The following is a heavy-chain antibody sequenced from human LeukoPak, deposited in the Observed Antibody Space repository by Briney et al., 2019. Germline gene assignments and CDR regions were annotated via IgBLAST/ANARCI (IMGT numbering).Heavy chain of an antibody. CDR3: ARQGVTIGKNWFDP. CDR1: GGSISSSNYY. V-gene: IGHV4-39*01. J-gene: IGHJ5*02. CDR2: IYYSGST. D-gene: IGHD3-16*01. Sequence: PSETLSLTCTVSGGSISSSNYYWGWIRQPPGKGLEWIGSIYYSGSTYYNPSLKSRVTIFVDTSKNQFSLKLSSVTAADTAVYYCARQGVTIGKNWFDPWGQGTLVTVSS.